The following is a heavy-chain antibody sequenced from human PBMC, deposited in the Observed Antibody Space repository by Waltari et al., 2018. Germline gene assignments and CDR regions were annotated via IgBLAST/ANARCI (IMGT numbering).Heavy chain of an antibody. CDR3: ARDLGNQRNFDI. CDR1: GGTFSSYA. D-gene: IGHD4-4*01. Sequence: QVQLVQSGAEVKKPGSSVKVSCKASGGTFSSYAISWVRQAPGQGREWMGRISPIFGTANYAQKFQGSVTITADNSTSTAYMELSSRRSEDTAVYYCARDLGNQRNFDIWGQGTMVTVSS. J-gene: IGHJ3*02. CDR2: ISPIFGTA. V-gene: IGHV1-69*08.